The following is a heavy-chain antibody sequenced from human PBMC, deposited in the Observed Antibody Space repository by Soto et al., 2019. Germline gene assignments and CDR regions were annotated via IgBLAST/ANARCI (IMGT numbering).Heavy chain of an antibody. CDR1: GFTFSSYW. V-gene: IGHV3-7*05. Sequence: GGSLRLSCAASGFTFSSYWMSWVRQAPGKGLEWVANIKQDGSEKYYVDSVKGRFTISRDNAKNSLYLQMNSLRAEDTAVYYCARESGVPAARGYYDILTGYPRDPQKNNWFDPWGQGTLVTVSS. CDR2: IKQDGSEK. J-gene: IGHJ5*02. CDR3: ARESGVPAARGYYDILTGYPRDPQKNNWFDP. D-gene: IGHD3-9*01.